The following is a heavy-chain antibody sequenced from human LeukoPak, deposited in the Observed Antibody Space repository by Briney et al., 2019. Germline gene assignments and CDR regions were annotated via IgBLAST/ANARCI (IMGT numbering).Heavy chain of an antibody. V-gene: IGHV1-2*06. CDR1: GYTFTGHY. D-gene: IGHD6-13*01. J-gene: IGHJ4*02. CDR2: IKASNGGT. Sequence: GASVKVSCKASGYTFTGHYMHWVRQAPGQGLEWMGRIKASNGGTDYAQKFHARVTMTRDTSTTTAYMEMTWLRSDDTAVYYCARESASGSWPDSWGQGTLVTVSS. CDR3: ARESASGSWPDS.